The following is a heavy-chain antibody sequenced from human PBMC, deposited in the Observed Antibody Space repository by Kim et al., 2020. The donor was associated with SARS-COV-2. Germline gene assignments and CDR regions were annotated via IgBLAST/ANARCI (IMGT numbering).Heavy chain of an antibody. D-gene: IGHD3-3*01. CDR2: ISCDGGKS. V-gene: IGHV3-23*01. CDR1: GFSFSNYA. Sequence: GGSLRLSYTVSGFSFSNYAMSWVRQAPGKGLEWVATISCDGGKSYYADSVKGRFTISRDNSRSTLYLQMDSLGAEDTAVYYCAKVTGLFSLASVFWG. J-gene: IGHJ2*01. CDR3: AKVTGLFSLASVF.